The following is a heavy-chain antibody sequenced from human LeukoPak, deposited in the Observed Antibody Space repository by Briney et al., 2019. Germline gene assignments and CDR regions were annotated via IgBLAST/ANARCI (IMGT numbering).Heavy chain of an antibody. V-gene: IGHV3-23*01. J-gene: IGHJ4*02. D-gene: IGHD2-15*01. CDR3: AKVVSGGNCYQSDY. CDR1: GFTFSSYA. CDR2: VSVSGDTT. Sequence: GGSLRLSCVASGFTFSSYAMNWVRQAPGKGLEWVSVVSVSGDTTYFADSVKGRFTISGDNSKNTLYLQMNSLRADDTAIYYCAKVVSGGNCYQSDYWGQGTLVTVSS.